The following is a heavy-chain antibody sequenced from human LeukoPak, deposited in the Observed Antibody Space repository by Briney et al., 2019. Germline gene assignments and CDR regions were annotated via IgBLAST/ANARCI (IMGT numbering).Heavy chain of an antibody. J-gene: IGHJ4*02. V-gene: IGHV1-18*01. D-gene: IGHD6-19*01. CDR2: ISAYNGYT. CDR3: ARNGSGWYFLDY. CDR1: DYTVASYG. Sequence: GASVKVSCKATDYTVASYGISWVRQAPGQGPEWMGWISAYNGYTNYAQKFQGRVTMTTDTSTNTAYMELRSLRSDDTAVYYCARNGSGWYFLDYWGQGTLVTVSS.